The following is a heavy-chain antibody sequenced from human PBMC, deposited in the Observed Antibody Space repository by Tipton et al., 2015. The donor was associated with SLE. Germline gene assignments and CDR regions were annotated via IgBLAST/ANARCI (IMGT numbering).Heavy chain of an antibody. J-gene: IGHJ3*02. D-gene: IGHD5-18*01. CDR2: IYYSGST. CDR1: GGSISSSSYY. Sequence: TLSLTCTVSGGSISSSSYYWGWIRQPPGKGLEWIGYIYYSGSTNYNPSLKSRVTISVDTSKNQLSLKLSSVTAADTAVYYCARDGGIQLWSSAAFDIWGQGTMVTVSS. CDR3: ARDGGIQLWSSAAFDI. V-gene: IGHV4-61*05.